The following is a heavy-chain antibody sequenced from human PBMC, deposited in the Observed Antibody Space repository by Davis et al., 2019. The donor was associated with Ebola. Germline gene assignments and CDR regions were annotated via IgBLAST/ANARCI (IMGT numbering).Heavy chain of an antibody. CDR2: INHSGST. CDR3: ARANNWNDIDY. J-gene: IGHJ4*02. V-gene: IGHV4-34*01. D-gene: IGHD1-1*01. Sequence: PSETLSLTCAVYGGSFSGYYWSWIRQPPGKGLEWIGEINHSGSTNYNPSLKSRVTISVDTSKNQFSLKLSSVTAADTAVYYCARANNWNDIDYWGQGTLVTVSS. CDR1: GGSFSGYY.